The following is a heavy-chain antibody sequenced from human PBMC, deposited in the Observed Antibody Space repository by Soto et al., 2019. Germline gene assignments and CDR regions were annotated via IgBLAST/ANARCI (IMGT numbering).Heavy chain of an antibody. CDR3: ARDRSSRVLGAFDI. V-gene: IGHV3-23*01. CDR2: MTGSGDDI. CDR1: GFTVSTYA. Sequence: EVQLLESGGGLVQPGGSLRLSCAASGFTVSTYATMWVRQSPGKGQEWVAGMTGSGDDIRYADSVKGRFTMSKDNSKNTLYLQMNSLRAEDTAVYYCARDRSSRVLGAFDIWGQGTMVTVSS. J-gene: IGHJ3*02. D-gene: IGHD6-6*01.